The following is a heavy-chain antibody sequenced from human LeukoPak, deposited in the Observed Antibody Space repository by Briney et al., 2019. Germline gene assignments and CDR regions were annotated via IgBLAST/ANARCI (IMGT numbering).Heavy chain of an antibody. Sequence: SETLSLTCTVSGDSISSSSYYWGWIRQPPGKGLEWIGSIYYSGSTYYNPSLKSRVTISVDTSKNQFSLKLSSVTAADTAVYYCARDYPSQFVTWGQGTLVTVSS. J-gene: IGHJ5*02. CDR3: ARDYPSQFVT. CDR2: IYYSGST. V-gene: IGHV4-39*07. CDR1: GDSISSSSYY.